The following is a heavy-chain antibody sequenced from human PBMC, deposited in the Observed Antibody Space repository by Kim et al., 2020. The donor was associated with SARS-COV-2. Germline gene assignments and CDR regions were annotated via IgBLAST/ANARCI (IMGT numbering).Heavy chain of an antibody. J-gene: IGHJ6*02. V-gene: IGHV3-11*05. CDR2: YT. CDR3: ARENRYGMDV. Sequence: YTNNADTVKGRFTIARDNAKNSLYLQMNSRRAEDTAVYYCARENRYGMDVWGQGTTVTVSS.